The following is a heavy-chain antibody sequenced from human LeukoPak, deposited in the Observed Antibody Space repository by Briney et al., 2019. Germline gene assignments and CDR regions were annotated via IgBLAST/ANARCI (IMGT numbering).Heavy chain of an antibody. CDR1: GFTFSSYV. J-gene: IGHJ3*02. CDR2: ITTSGGGT. V-gene: IGHV3-23*01. Sequence: PGGSLRLSCAASGFTFSSYVMSWVRLAPGKGLEWVSTITTSGGGTYYADSVKGRFSISRDNSKNTAYLQMNSLKAEDTAVYYCARVGGTDAYDIWGQGTMVTVSS. D-gene: IGHD1-26*01. CDR3: ARVGGTDAYDI.